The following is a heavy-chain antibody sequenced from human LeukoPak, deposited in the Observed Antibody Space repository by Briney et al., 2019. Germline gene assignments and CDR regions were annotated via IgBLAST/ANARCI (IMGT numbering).Heavy chain of an antibody. CDR2: IGSSSSHI. V-gene: IGHV3-21*01. Sequence: GGSLRLSCTASGFNFNIYNMNWVRQVPGKGLEWVSSIGSSSSHIYYADSLKGRFTVSRDNAKNSLFLQMNSLGVEDTAVYFCVRGGGYCRTSSCRGAGNWFDPWGQGTLVTVSS. J-gene: IGHJ5*02. CDR1: GFNFNIYN. D-gene: IGHD2-2*01. CDR3: VRGGGYCRTSSCRGAGNWFDP.